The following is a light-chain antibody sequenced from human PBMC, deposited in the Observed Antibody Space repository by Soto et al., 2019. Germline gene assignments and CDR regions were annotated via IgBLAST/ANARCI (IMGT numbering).Light chain of an antibody. Sequence: EIVMTQSPATLSVSPGERATLSCRASQSVSSNLAWYQQKPGQAPRLLIYGASTRATGIPARFSGRGSGTEFTLTISSLQSEDFAVYYCQQYNNWTFGQGTKVEIK. CDR2: GAS. V-gene: IGKV3-15*01. CDR1: QSVSSN. CDR3: QQYNNWT. J-gene: IGKJ1*01.